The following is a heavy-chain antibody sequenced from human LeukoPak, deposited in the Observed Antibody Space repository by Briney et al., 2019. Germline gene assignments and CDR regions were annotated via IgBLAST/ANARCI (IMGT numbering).Heavy chain of an antibody. CDR2: IYHSGST. CDR3: ARYYDILTGGNWFDP. CDR1: GGSISSSNW. V-gene: IGHV4-4*02. D-gene: IGHD3-9*01. J-gene: IGHJ5*02. Sequence: SETLSLTCAVSGGSISSSNWWSWVRQPPGKGLEWIGEIYHSGSTNYNPSLKSRVTISVDTSKNQFSLKLSSVTAADTAVYYCARYYDILTGGNWFDPWGQGTLVTVSS.